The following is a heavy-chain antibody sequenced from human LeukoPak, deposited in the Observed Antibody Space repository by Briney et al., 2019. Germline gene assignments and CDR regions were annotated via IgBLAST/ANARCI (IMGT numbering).Heavy chain of an antibody. D-gene: IGHD6-19*01. J-gene: IGHJ4*02. CDR2: LYSGGTT. CDR1: GFSVSGNY. Sequence: GGSLRLSCTASGFSVSGNYMSWVRQAPGKGLEWVSSLYSGGTTLYSDSVKGRFTVSRDNSRNTLYLQMNSLRAEDTAVYYCARSIPVDGKLPFYNWGQGTLVTVSS. V-gene: IGHV3-53*01. CDR3: ARSIPVDGKLPFYN.